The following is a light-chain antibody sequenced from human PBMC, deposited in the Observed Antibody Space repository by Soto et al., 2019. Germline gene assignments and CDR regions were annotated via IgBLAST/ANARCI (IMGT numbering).Light chain of an antibody. CDR1: NNDVGGYES. J-gene: IGLJ1*01. V-gene: IGLV2-14*01. CDR3: SSYTSNSLYV. Sequence: QSALTQPASVSGSPGQSITLSCTGTNNDVGGYESVSWYQQHAGRAPRLIIYDVSDRPSGVSGRFSGSKFGNTASLTISGLHTEDEADYYCSSYTSNSLYVFGTGTKVTVL. CDR2: DVS.